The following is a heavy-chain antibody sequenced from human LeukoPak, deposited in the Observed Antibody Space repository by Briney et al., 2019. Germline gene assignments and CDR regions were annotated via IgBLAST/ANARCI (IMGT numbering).Heavy chain of an antibody. CDR1: GYSISSGYY. V-gene: IGHV4-38-2*02. D-gene: IGHD2-2*01. Sequence: SETLSLTCAVSGYSISSGYYWAWIRQPPGKGLEWIGSIYHSRNTYYNPSLKSRVTISVDTSKNQFSLKLSSVTAADTAVYYCARDCRSSSCYYMGVWGKGTTVTVSS. CDR2: IYHSRNT. J-gene: IGHJ6*03. CDR3: ARDCRSSSCYYMGV.